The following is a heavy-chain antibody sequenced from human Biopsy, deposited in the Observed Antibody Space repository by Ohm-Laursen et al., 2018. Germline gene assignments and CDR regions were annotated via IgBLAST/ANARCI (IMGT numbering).Heavy chain of an antibody. CDR1: GESFNGYY. CDR3: VRGVDYYDPYHYYALDV. Sequence: PSETLSLTCAVYGESFNGYYWSWISQTPGKGLERIGEINHSGRTNYNPSLKSRVTISVDTSKNQFSLKVRPVTAADTAVYYCVRGVDYYDPYHYYALDVWGQGTTVTVSS. J-gene: IGHJ6*02. V-gene: IGHV4-34*01. CDR2: INHSGRT. D-gene: IGHD3-22*01.